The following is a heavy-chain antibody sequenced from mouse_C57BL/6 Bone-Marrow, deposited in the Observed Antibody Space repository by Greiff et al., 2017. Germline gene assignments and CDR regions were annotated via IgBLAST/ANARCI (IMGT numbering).Heavy chain of an antibody. CDR2: IDPSDSYT. CDR1: GYTFTSYW. V-gene: IGHV1-59*01. J-gene: IGHJ2*01. Sequence: QVQLQQPGAELVRPGTSVKLSCKASGYTFTSYWMHWVKQRPGQGLEWIGVIDPSDSYTNYNQKFKGKATLTVDTSSSTAYMQLSCLTSEDSAVYYCARREDDYDGFDYWGQDTTLTVSS. CDR3: ARREDDYDGFDY. D-gene: IGHD2-4*01.